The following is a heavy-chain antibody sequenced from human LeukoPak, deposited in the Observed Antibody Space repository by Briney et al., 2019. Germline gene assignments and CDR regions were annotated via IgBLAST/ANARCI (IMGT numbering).Heavy chain of an antibody. J-gene: IGHJ4*02. CDR1: GGSISSYY. CDR2: IYTSGST. Sequence: SETLSLTCTVSGGSISSYYWSWIRQPAGKGLEWIGRIYTSGSTNYNPSLKSRVAMSVDTSKNQFSLKLSSVTAADTAVYYCARSYYDILTGYYRDYWGQGTLVTVSS. V-gene: IGHV4-4*07. CDR3: ARSYYDILTGYYRDY. D-gene: IGHD3-9*01.